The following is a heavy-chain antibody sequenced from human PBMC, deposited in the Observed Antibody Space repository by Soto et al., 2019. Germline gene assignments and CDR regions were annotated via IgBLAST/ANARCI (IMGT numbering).Heavy chain of an antibody. CDR3: ASSYDSSGYDAFDF. J-gene: IGHJ3*01. V-gene: IGHV4-30-4*01. CDR1: GGSVSSGDYY. CDR2: IYYNGGT. Sequence: KPSETLSLTCAVSGGSVSSGDYYWGWIRQPPGKGLELIGYIYYNGGTYYNPSLKSRAFISIDTSENQFSLKLSSVTAADTAVYYCASSYDSSGYDAFDFWGQGTMVTVSS. D-gene: IGHD3-22*01.